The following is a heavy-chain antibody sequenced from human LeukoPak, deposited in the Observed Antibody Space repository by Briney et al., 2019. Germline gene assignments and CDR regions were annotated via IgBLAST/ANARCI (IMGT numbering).Heavy chain of an antibody. Sequence: GGSLRLSCAASGFTFSSYWMSWVRQAPGKGLEWVSAISGSGGRTYYADSVKGRFTISRDNSKNTLYLQMNTLRAGDTAVYYCAKDGSVLPAAMFVDYWGQGTLVTVSS. D-gene: IGHD2-2*01. CDR1: GFTFSSYW. CDR3: AKDGSVLPAAMFVDY. J-gene: IGHJ4*02. CDR2: ISGSGGRT. V-gene: IGHV3-23*01.